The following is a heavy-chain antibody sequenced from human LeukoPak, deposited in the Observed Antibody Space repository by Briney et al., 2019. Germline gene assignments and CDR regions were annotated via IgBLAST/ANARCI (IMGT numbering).Heavy chain of an antibody. Sequence: WARQSPGKGLEWIAEILYTGDTNYNPSLRSRVTLSIDNSNNEASLKLASVTAADSAVYYCARAQRGCSANSCYLDPWGPGILVTVSS. V-gene: IGHV4-4*02. D-gene: IGHD2-15*01. CDR2: ILYTGDT. J-gene: IGHJ5*02. CDR3: ARAQRGCSANSCYLDP.